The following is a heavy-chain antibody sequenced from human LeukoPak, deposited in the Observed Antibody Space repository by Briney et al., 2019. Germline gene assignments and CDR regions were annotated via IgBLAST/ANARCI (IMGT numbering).Heavy chain of an antibody. J-gene: IGHJ4*02. CDR3: AKDIALSASPFSDYDILTGYPRRPGGFDY. D-gene: IGHD3-9*01. Sequence: PGGSLRLSCAASGFTFDDYAMHWVRQAPGKGLEWVSLISGDGGSTYYADSVKGRFTISRDNSKNSLYLQMNSLRTEDTALYYCAKDIALSASPFSDYDILTGYPRRPGGFDYWGQGTLVTVSS. CDR1: GFTFDDYA. CDR2: ISGDGGST. V-gene: IGHV3-43*02.